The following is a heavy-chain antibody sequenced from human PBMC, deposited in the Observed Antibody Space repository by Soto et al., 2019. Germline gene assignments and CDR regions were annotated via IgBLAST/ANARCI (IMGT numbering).Heavy chain of an antibody. V-gene: IGHV3-23*01. CDR1: GFTFSSYA. Sequence: EVQLLESGGGLVQPGGSLRISCAASGFTFSSYAMSWVRQAPGKGLEWVSGISASGGRTYYADSVKGRFTISRDNSKNTLYLQMDSLRAEDTALYYCAKDHTAMVTDYWGQGTLVTVSS. CDR3: AKDHTAMVTDY. J-gene: IGHJ4*02. D-gene: IGHD5-18*01. CDR2: ISASGGRT.